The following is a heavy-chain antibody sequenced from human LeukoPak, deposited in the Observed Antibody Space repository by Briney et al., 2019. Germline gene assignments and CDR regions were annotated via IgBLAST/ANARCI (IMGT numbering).Heavy chain of an antibody. J-gene: IGHJ4*02. CDR3: ASVHTAMVTFDY. D-gene: IGHD5-18*01. Sequence: SETLSLTCAVSGGSISSSTWWSWVRQPPGRGLEWIGEIYHSGSTNYNPSLKSRLTISVDKSKTQFSLRLTSVTAADTAVYYCASVHTAMVTFDYWGQGTLVTVSS. V-gene: IGHV4-4*02. CDR1: GGSISSSTW. CDR2: IYHSGST.